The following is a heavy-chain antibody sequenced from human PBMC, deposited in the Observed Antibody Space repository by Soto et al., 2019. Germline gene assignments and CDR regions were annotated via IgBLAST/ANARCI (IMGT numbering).Heavy chain of an antibody. V-gene: IGHV3-53*01. J-gene: IGHJ4*02. CDR2: IYTGGIT. Sequence: PGGSLRLSCAASGFTFSNYMSWVRQAPGKGLEWVSVIYTGGITYYADSVKGRFTISRDNPKKTLYLQMNSLRAEDTAVYYCAKARCTTSNCYVPDYWGQGTLVTSPQ. CDR1: GFTFSNY. CDR3: AKARCTTSNCYVPDY. D-gene: IGHD2-8*01.